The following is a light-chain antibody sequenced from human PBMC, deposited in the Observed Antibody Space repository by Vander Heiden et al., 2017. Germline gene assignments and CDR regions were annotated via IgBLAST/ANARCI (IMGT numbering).Light chain of an antibody. CDR2: AAS. CDR1: QGISRW. J-gene: IGKJ5*01. Sequence: DIQITQSPSSVSASVGDRVTLTCRASQGISRWLAWYQHKPGKAPKLLIYAASSLQSGVPSRFSGSGSGTDFTLTISSLQPEDFATYYCQQANSFPLTFGQGTRLEIK. CDR3: QQANSFPLT. V-gene: IGKV1-12*01.